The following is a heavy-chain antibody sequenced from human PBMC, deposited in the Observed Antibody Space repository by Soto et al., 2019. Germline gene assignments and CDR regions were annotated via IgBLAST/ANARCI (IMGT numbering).Heavy chain of an antibody. V-gene: IGHV4-34*01. CDR2: INHSGST. J-gene: IGHJ5*02. CDR1: GGSFSGYY. CDR3: ARSSVVVPAARGDWFDP. Sequence: SETLSLTCAVYGGSFSGYYWSWIRQPPGKGLEWIGEINHSGSTNYNPSLKSRVTISVDTSKNQFSLKLSSVTAADTAVYYCARSSVVVPAARGDWFDPWGQGTLVTVSS. D-gene: IGHD2-2*01.